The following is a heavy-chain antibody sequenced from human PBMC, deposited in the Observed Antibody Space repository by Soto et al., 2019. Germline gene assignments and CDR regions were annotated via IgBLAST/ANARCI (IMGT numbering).Heavy chain of an antibody. J-gene: IGHJ3*02. D-gene: IGHD2-21*02. CDR1: GYTFTSYD. CDR3: ARWGIRGAYCRGDCAKDAFDI. CDR2: MNPNSGNT. V-gene: IGHV1-8*01. Sequence: ASVKVSGKASGYTFTSYDINWVRQATGQGLEWMGWMNPNSGNTGYAQKFQGRVTMTRNTSISTAYMELSSLRSEDTAVYYCARWGIRGAYCRGDCAKDAFDIWGQGTMVTVSS.